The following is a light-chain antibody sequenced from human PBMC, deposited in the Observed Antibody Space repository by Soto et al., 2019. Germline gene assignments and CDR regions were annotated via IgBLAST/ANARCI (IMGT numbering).Light chain of an antibody. CDR2: KAS. V-gene: IGKV1-5*03. Sequence: DIQMTQSPCTLSASVGDRVTITCRASQSVSSWLAWYQQKPGEAPKLLIYKASSLESGVPSRFSGSGSGTESTLTISSLQPDDFAMYYCQQYNSYPITFGQGTLLEIK. CDR3: QQYNSYPIT. CDR1: QSVSSW. J-gene: IGKJ5*01.